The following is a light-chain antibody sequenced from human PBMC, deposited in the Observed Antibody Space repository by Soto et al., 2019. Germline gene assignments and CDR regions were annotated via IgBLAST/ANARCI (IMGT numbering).Light chain of an antibody. V-gene: IGKV1-12*01. Sequence: DIQMTQSPSSVSASVGDTVTVSCRASQVISSWLAWYQQKPGRAPNLLIYKASTLQTGVPSRFSGSGSGTDFTLTISRLEPEDFAVYYCRQYGFSLRTFGQGSKVEV. J-gene: IGKJ1*01. CDR2: KAS. CDR3: RQYGFSLRT. CDR1: QVISSW.